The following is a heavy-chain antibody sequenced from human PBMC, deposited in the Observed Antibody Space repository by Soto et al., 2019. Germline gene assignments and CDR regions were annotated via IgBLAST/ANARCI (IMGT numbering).Heavy chain of an antibody. CDR2: ISAYNGNT. V-gene: IGHV1-18*04. D-gene: IGHD1-26*01. CDR3: ARTRSGSYPGPSYFDY. J-gene: IGHJ4*02. Sequence: ASVKVSCKASGYTFTSYGISWVRQAPGQGLEWMGWISAYNGNTNYAQKLQGRVTMTTDTSTSTAYMELRSLRSDDTAVYYCARTRSGSYPGPSYFDYWGQGTLVTVSS. CDR1: GYTFTSYG.